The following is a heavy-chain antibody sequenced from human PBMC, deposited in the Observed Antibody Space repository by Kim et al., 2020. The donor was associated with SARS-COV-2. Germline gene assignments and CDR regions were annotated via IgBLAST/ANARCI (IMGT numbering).Heavy chain of an antibody. V-gene: IGHV3-23*01. CDR2: ISAGGAYT. Sequence: GGSLRLSCAASGFTFSDFPMSWVRQAPGKGLEWVSTISAGGAYTSYADSMKGRFTISRDNSKNTLYLQMNSLRADDTAVYYCARSRLASRPLPYFDCWGQGTLVTVSS. D-gene: IGHD6-6*01. CDR1: GFTFSDFP. J-gene: IGHJ4*02. CDR3: ARSRLASRPLPYFDC.